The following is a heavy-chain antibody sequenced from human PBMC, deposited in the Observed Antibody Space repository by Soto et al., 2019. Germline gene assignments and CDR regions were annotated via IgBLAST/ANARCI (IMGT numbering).Heavy chain of an antibody. CDR3: ARALSLGYCSGGSCYPALVGMDV. CDR2: ISYDGSNR. Sequence: PGGSLRLSCAACGFTSSMFGMHRVRQAPGKGLESGQVISYDGSNRFYPGSVKGRFTISRENCKNSLYLQMKSLRAGDTAVYYCARALSLGYCSGGSCYPALVGMDVWGQGTTVTGSS. V-gene: IGHV3-30*03. D-gene: IGHD2-15*01. CDR1: GFTSSMFG. J-gene: IGHJ6*01.